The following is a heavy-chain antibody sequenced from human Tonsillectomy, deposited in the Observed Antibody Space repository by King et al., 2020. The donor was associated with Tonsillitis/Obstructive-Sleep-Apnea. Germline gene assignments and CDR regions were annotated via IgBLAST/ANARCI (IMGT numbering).Heavy chain of an antibody. CDR3: AREEGWLDP. J-gene: IGHJ5*02. CDR2: IKQDGSEK. CDR1: GFTFSTYY. Sequence: VQLVESGGGLVQPGGSLRLSCAASGFTFSTYYMTWVRRAPGKGLEWVANIKQDGSEKYYVDSVKGRFTISRDNAKNSLYLQMNSLRDEDTAVYYCAREEGWLDPWGQGTLVIVS. V-gene: IGHV3-7*03.